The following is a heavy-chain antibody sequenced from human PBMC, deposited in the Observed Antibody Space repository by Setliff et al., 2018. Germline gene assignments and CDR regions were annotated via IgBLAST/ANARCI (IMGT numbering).Heavy chain of an antibody. CDR2: ISPYTGNA. CDR3: SRLVRFCTRTSCQRLSGDDY. J-gene: IGHJ4*02. D-gene: IGHD2-2*01. CDR1: GYTFTDYG. V-gene: IGHV1-18*01. Sequence: ASVKVSCKASGYTFTDYGVTWLRQAPGQGLEWVGWISPYTGNAYYAPKFQGGVSPTTDTSTTTAYMDLRSLRPDDTAIYFCSRLVRFCTRTSCQRLSGDDYWGQGTLVTVSS.